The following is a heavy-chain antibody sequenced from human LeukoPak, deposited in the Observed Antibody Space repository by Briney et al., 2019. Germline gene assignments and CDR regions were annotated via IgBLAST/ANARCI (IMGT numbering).Heavy chain of an antibody. CDR2: IIPILGTA. CDR3: AREWELSFDY. V-gene: IGHV1-69*06. Sequence: GASVKVSCKASGGTFISYAISWVRQAPGQGLDWMGGIIPILGTANYAQKFQGRATITADKSTRTAYMELRSLRSEDTAVYYCAREWELSFDYWGQGTLVTVSS. CDR1: GGTFISYA. D-gene: IGHD1-26*01. J-gene: IGHJ4*02.